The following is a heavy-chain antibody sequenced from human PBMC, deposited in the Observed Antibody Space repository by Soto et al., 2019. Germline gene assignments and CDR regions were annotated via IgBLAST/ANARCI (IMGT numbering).Heavy chain of an antibody. CDR2: ISANGDST. J-gene: IGHJ4*02. CDR3: VKGAGWLQDVDY. CDR1: GFTFNDNP. D-gene: IGHD5-12*01. Sequence: EVQLVESGGGLVQPGGSLRLSCSASGFTFNDNPMYWVRQAPGKGLEYVLLISANGDSTHYADSVKGRFSISRDNSENTLHLQMSSPRAEDTAVYYCVKGAGWLQDVDYWGQGTLVTVSS. V-gene: IGHV3-64D*08.